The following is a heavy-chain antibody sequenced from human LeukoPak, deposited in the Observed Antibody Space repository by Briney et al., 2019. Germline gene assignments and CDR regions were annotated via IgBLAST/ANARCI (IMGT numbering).Heavy chain of an antibody. V-gene: IGHV3-9*01. CDR2: ISWNSGSI. D-gene: IGHD3-22*01. CDR1: GFTFDDYA. CDR3: AKGYYYDSSGYCDY. J-gene: IGHJ4*02. Sequence: PGRSLRLSCAASGFTFDDYAMHWVRQAPGKGREGVSGISWNSGSIGYAASVKGRFTISRDNAKNSLYLRMNSLRAEDTALYYCAKGYYYDSSGYCDYWGQGTLVTVSS.